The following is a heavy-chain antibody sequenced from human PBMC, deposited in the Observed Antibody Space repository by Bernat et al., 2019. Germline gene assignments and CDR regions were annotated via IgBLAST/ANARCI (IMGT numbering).Heavy chain of an antibody. D-gene: IGHD3-3*01. CDR3: ARGLWSASDVAYYFDY. V-gene: IGHV1-3*01. J-gene: IGHJ4*02. Sequence: QVQLVQSGAEVKKPGASVKISCKASGYTFTNYAMQWVRQAPGQRLEWMGWINAGNGNTRYSQKFQGRVTITRDRSAGTAYMELSSLGSEDTAVYYCARGLWSASDVAYYFDYWGQGTLVTVSS. CDR1: GYTFTNYA. CDR2: INAGNGNT.